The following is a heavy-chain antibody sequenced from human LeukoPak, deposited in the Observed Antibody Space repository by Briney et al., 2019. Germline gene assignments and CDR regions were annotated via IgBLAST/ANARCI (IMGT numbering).Heavy chain of an antibody. Sequence: GGSLRLSCTASGFTFSSSAMNWVRQAPGGGLEWVSTISGSGDGTSYADSVKGRFTISRDNSKNSLYLQMNSLRTEDTALYYCAKDLSVDDYYDSSRGMDVWGQGTTVTVSS. CDR3: AKDLSVDDYYDSSRGMDV. D-gene: IGHD3-22*01. V-gene: IGHV3-43*02. CDR1: GFTFSSSA. J-gene: IGHJ6*02. CDR2: ISGSGDGT.